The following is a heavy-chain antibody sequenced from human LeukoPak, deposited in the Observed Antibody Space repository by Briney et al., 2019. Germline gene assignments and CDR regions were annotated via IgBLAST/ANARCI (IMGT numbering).Heavy chain of an antibody. CDR2: ISAYNGNT. CDR3: ASGSQYDFWSGHEFDY. V-gene: IGHV1-18*01. J-gene: IGHJ4*02. D-gene: IGHD3-3*01. Sequence: ASVKVSCKASGYTFTRYGISWVRQAPGQGLEWMGWISAYNGNTNYAQKLQGRVTMTTDTSTSTAYMELRSLRSDDTAVYHCASGSQYDFWSGHEFDYWGQGTLVTVSS. CDR1: GYTFTRYG.